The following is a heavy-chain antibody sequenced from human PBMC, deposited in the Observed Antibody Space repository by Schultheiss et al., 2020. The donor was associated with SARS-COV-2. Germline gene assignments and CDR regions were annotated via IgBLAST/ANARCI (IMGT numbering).Heavy chain of an antibody. Sequence: ASVKVSCKASGYTFTSYGISWVRQAPGQGLEWMGWINPNSGGTNYAQKFQGRVTMTRDTSISTAYMELSRLRSDDTAVYYCARDRQLGDWYFDLWGRGTLVTVSS. CDR1: GYTFTSYG. V-gene: IGHV1-2*02. CDR2: INPNSGGT. CDR3: ARDRQLGDWYFDL. D-gene: IGHD6-13*01. J-gene: IGHJ2*01.